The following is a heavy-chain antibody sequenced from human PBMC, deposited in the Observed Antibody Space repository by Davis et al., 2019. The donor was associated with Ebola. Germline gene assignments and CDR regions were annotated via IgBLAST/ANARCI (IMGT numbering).Heavy chain of an antibody. Sequence: HTGGSLRLSCAASGFTFSSYWMHWVRQAPGKGLVWVSCINRDGSTTTYADSVKGRFTISRDNAKNSLYLQMNSLRDEDTAVYYCARDQWTNYGSGSSYYYGMDVWGQGTTVTVSS. CDR1: GFTFSSYW. CDR2: INRDGSTT. V-gene: IGHV3-74*03. D-gene: IGHD3-10*01. J-gene: IGHJ6*02. CDR3: ARDQWTNYGSGSSYYYGMDV.